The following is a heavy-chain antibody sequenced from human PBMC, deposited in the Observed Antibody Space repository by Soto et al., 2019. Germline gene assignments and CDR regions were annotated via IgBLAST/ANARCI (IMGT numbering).Heavy chain of an antibody. J-gene: IGHJ4*02. V-gene: IGHV4-31*03. CDR2: IYHTGST. Sequence: QVQLQELGPGLVKPPQTLSLTCTVSGGSISSVGHYWTWIRQPPGKGLEWIGSIYHTGSTYYSPSLRSRLTISVDTSKSQFSLRLNSVTAADTAVYYCARATGTLRSRNCDYWGQGTLVTVSS. CDR3: ARATGTLRSRNCDY. D-gene: IGHD3-9*01. CDR1: GGSISSVGHY.